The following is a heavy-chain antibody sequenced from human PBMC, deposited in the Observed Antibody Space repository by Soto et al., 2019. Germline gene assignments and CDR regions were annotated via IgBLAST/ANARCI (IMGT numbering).Heavy chain of an antibody. D-gene: IGHD5-12*01. CDR3: VARQYFSDY. J-gene: IGHJ4*02. CDR2: ISYDGSNK. V-gene: IGHV3-30*03. CDR1: GFSFSSYG. Sequence: GGSLRLSCAASGFSFSSYGMQWVRQAPGKGLEWVAVISYDGSNKYYADSVKDRFTISRDNSKKTLYLQMNSLRADDTAVYYCVARQYFSDYCGQGTLVNVSS.